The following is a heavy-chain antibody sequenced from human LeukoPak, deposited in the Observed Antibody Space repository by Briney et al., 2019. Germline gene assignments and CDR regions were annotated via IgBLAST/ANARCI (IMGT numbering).Heavy chain of an antibody. J-gene: IGHJ4*02. V-gene: IGHV3-30*14. Sequence: PGGSLRLSCASSGFTFSNYVLYWVRQAPGKGLEWVAGMSHDGSNIYYADPAKGRFTVSRDNSKNTLYLQMNSLRVEDTAVYSCARESFGDYYFDYWGQGTLVTVSS. D-gene: IGHD4-17*01. CDR2: MSHDGSNI. CDR1: GFTFSNYV. CDR3: ARESFGDYYFDY.